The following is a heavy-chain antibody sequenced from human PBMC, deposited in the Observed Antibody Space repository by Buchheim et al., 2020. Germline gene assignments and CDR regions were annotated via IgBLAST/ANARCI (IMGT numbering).Heavy chain of an antibody. CDR1: GYTFTDYY. Sequence: QVQLVQSGAEVRKPGASVRVSCKTSGYTFTDYYIHWMRRAPGHGLEWMGWTNPQSGGAYLAQKFQGRVTMTRDTSITTAYKELSSLTSDDTAVYYCSRTRFYVRGMDVWGQGTT. CDR3: SRTRFYVRGMDV. D-gene: IGHD5/OR15-5a*01. V-gene: IGHV1-2*02. CDR2: TNPQSGGA. J-gene: IGHJ6*02.